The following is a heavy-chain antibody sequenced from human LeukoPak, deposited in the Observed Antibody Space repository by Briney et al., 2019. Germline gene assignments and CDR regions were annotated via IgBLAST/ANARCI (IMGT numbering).Heavy chain of an antibody. CDR1: RFTFSSYA. D-gene: IGHD6-19*01. J-gene: IGHJ4*02. Sequence: GGSLRLSCVASRFTFSSYALSWVRQAPGKGLEGVSAISGSGGSTYYADSVRGRFTISRDNSKNTLYLQMNSLRAEDTAVYYCAKGEISGWYYSDYWGQGTLVTVSS. V-gene: IGHV3-23*01. CDR2: ISGSGGST. CDR3: AKGEISGWYYSDY.